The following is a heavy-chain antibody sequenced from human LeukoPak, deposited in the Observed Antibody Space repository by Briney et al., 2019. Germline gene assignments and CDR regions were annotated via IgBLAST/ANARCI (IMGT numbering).Heavy chain of an antibody. CDR2: ISGSGGST. J-gene: IGHJ4*02. D-gene: IGHD6-19*01. CDR1: GFTFSSYA. Sequence: GGSLRLSCAASGFTFSSYAMSWVRQAPGKGLEWVSAISGSGGSTYYADSVKGRFTISRDNSKNTLYVQMNSLRAEDTAVYYCAKLLTSGWRPIDYWGQGTLVTVSS. V-gene: IGHV3-23*01. CDR3: AKLLTSGWRPIDY.